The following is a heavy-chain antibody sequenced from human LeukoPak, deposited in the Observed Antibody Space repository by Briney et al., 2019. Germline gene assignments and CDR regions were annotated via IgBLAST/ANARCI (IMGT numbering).Heavy chain of an antibody. D-gene: IGHD6-6*01. CDR3: VKDSSSFGLMDY. V-gene: IGHV4-38-2*02. J-gene: IGHJ4*02. Sequence: SETLSLTCTVSGYSISSGYYWGWIRQPPGKGLEWIGSIYHSGSTYYNPSLKSRVTISVDTSKNQFSLKLSSVTAADTAVYYCVKDSSSFGLMDYWGQGTLVTVSS. CDR2: IYHSGST. CDR1: GYSISSGYY.